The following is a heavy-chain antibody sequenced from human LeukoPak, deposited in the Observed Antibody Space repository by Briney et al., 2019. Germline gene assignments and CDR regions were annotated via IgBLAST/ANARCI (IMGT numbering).Heavy chain of an antibody. CDR1: GFTFSGSA. CDR2: IRSKANSYAT. D-gene: IGHD2-15*01. V-gene: IGHV3-73*01. J-gene: IGHJ4*02. CDR3: ARGAVWGRYCSGGSCLFDY. Sequence: AGGSLRLSCAASGFTFSGSAMHWVRQASGKGLEWVGRIRSKANSYATAYAASVKGRFTISRDDSKNTAYLQMNSLKTEDTAVYYCARGAVWGRYCSGGSCLFDYWGQGTLVTVSS.